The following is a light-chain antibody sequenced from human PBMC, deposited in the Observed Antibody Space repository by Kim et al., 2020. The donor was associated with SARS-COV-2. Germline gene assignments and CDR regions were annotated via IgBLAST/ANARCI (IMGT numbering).Light chain of an antibody. CDR2: DTS. Sequence: PGRTVPLPCGSSTGAVTSGHYPYWLQQKPGQVPTTLIYDTSDTHSWTPARFSGSLVGGRAALTLSGAQPEDEAEYYCLLYFSGIRVFGGGTQLTVL. J-gene: IGLJ3*02. CDR3: LLYFSGIRV. V-gene: IGLV7-46*01. CDR1: TGAVTSGHY.